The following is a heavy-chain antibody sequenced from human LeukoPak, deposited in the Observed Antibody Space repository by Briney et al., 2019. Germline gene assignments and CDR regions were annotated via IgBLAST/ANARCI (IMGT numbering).Heavy chain of an antibody. Sequence: GGSLRLSCAASGFTFGSYAMSWVRQAPGKGLEWVSAISGSGGSTYYADSVKGRFTISRDNSKNTMYLQMNSLRAKDTAVYYCAKEGYSYGYRELNWFDPWGQGTLVTVSS. CDR3: AKEGYSYGYRELNWFDP. CDR2: ISGSGGST. D-gene: IGHD5-18*01. CDR1: GFTFGSYA. J-gene: IGHJ5*02. V-gene: IGHV3-23*01.